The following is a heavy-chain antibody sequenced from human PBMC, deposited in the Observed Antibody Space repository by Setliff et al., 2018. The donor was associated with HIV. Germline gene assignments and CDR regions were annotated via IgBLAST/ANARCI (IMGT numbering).Heavy chain of an antibody. D-gene: IGHD6-13*01. J-gene: IGHJ5*02. V-gene: IGHV4-61*02. Sequence: SETLSLTCTVSGDSISTGYYYWSWIRQPAGKGLEWIGRIYTSGSTNYNPSLKSRVTISVDTSKNEFSLKLSSVTAADTAVYYCARSSSHWSGWFDPWGQGTLVTVSA. CDR2: IYTSGST. CDR3: ARSSSHWSGWFDP. CDR1: GDSISTGYYY.